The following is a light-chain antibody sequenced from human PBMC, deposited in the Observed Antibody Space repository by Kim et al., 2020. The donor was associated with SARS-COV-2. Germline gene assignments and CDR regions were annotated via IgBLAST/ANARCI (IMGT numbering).Light chain of an antibody. Sequence: ATLNGKSSQTVLSNSNNKNYLAGYQQKPGEAPKLLIYWASIRESGVSDRFSGSGSETDFTLTISSLQAEDVAVYYCQQYYSTPPSVGQGTKLEI. CDR2: WAS. CDR1: QTVLSNSNNKNY. V-gene: IGKV4-1*01. CDR3: QQYYSTPPS. J-gene: IGKJ2*03.